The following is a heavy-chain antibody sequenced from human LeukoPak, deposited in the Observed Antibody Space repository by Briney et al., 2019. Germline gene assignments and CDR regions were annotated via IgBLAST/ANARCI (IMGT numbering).Heavy chain of an antibody. D-gene: IGHD2-21*01. CDR1: GGTFSSYA. Sequence: SVKVSCKASGGTFSSYAISWVRQAPGQGLEWMGGIIPIFGTANYAQKFQGRVTITADEPTSTAYMELSSLRSEDTAVYYCARFNAAYCGGDCYDYFDYWGQGTLVTVSS. J-gene: IGHJ4*02. CDR3: ARFNAAYCGGDCYDYFDY. CDR2: IIPIFGTA. V-gene: IGHV1-69*01.